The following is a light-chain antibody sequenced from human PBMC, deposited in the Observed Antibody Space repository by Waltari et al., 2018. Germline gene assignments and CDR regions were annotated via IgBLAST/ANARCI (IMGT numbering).Light chain of an antibody. J-gene: IGLJ3*02. V-gene: IGLV10-54*04. Sequence: QSGLTQPPSVSKGLRQTATLTCTGDSNNVGHEGAAWVQTYQCPPPNLQCNRNNNRPPGISAKFSASRSGDTASLTITGLQPEDEADYYCSAWDRSLSAWVFGGGTKLTVL. CDR1: SNNVGHEG. CDR3: SAWDRSLSAWV. CDR2: RNN.